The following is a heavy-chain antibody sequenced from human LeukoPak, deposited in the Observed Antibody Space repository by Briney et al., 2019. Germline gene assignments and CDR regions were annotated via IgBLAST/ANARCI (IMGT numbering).Heavy chain of an antibody. V-gene: IGHV4-59*01. CDR2: IYYSGST. D-gene: IGHD2-15*01. CDR3: ARTVLSYCRGGSCPYFDY. Sequence: GSLRLSCAASGFTFSSYWMSWIRQPPGKGLEWIGYIYYSGSTNCNPSLKSRVTISVDTSKNQFSLKLSSLTAADTAVYYCARTVLSYCRGGSCPYFDYWGQGTLVTVSS. CDR1: GFTFSSYW. J-gene: IGHJ4*01.